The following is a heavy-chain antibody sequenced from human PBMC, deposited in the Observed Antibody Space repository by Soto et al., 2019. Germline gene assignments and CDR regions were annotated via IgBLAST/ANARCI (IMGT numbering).Heavy chain of an antibody. J-gene: IGHJ4*02. CDR3: ARGRYSSVWYLGY. CDR1: GGSISYYY. D-gene: IGHD6-19*01. CDR2: IHYSGST. Sequence: QLQLQESGPGLVKPSETLSLTCTVSGGSISYYYWSWIRQPPGKGLEWIGHIHYSGSTNYNSSLKSRVTISLDTSKKQFSLKLTSVTAADTAVYYCARGRYSSVWYLGYWGQGTLVTVSS. V-gene: IGHV4-59*01.